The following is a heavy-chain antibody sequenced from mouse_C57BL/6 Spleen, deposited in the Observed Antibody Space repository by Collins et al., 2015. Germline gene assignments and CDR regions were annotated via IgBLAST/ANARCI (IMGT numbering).Heavy chain of an antibody. CDR3: TRREIYYYGSSPYYFDY. CDR2: IDPETGGT. D-gene: IGHD1-1*01. CDR1: GYTFTGYE. V-gene: IGHV1-15*01. Sequence: QVQLQQSGAELVRPGASVTLSCKASGYTFTGYEMHWVKQTPVHGLEWIGAIDPETGGTAYNQKFKGKAILTADKSSSTAYMELRSLTSEDSAVYYCTRREIYYYGSSPYYFDYWGQGTTLTVSS. J-gene: IGHJ2*01.